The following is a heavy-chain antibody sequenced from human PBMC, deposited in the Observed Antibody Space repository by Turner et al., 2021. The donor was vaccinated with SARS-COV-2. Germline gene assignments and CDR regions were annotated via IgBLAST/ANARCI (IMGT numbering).Heavy chain of an antibody. CDR2: IDSDGTTA. J-gene: IGHJ4*02. Sequence: EVQLVESGGGLGQPGGSLRLSCAASGFRFRSYFMHWLRQAPGEGLVWVSRIDSDGTTATYADSVKGRFTISRDNAMNTVSLQMNSLRAEDTGVYFCARWHFGYYDGFDNWGPGSMVPVSS. D-gene: IGHD4-17*01. CDR3: ARWHFGYYDGFDN. V-gene: IGHV3-74*01. CDR1: GFRFRSYF.